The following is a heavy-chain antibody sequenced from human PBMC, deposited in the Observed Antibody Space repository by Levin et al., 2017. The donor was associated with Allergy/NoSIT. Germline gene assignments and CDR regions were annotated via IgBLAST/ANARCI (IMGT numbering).Heavy chain of an antibody. J-gene: IGHJ6*02. Sequence: GGSLRLSCKASGSTFSSYDINWVRQATGQGLEWMGWMNPNSGHTGYAQKFQGRVTMTRNTSITTAYMELSSLRSEDTAVYYCASRSSSSTGAYYYYAMDVWGQGTTVTVSS. CDR3: ASRSSSSTGAYYYYAMDV. CDR2: MNPNSGHT. D-gene: IGHD6-6*01. CDR1: GSTFSSYD. V-gene: IGHV1-8*01.